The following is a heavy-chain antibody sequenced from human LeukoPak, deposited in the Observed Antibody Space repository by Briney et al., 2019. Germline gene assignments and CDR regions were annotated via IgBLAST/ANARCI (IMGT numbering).Heavy chain of an antibody. D-gene: IGHD3-22*01. Sequence: GGSLRLSCAASGFTFSSYEMNWVRQAPGKGLEWVSYISSSGSTIYYADSVKSPFTISRDNAKNSLYLKMNSLRAEDTAVYYCARAPPEYYYDSSGQQVAFDIWGQGTMVTVSS. CDR1: GFTFSSYE. V-gene: IGHV3-48*03. CDR3: ARAPPEYYYDSSGQQVAFDI. J-gene: IGHJ3*02. CDR2: ISSSGSTI.